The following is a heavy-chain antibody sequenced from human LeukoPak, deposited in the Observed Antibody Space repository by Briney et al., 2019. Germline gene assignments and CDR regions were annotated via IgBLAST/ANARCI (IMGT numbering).Heavy chain of an antibody. D-gene: IGHD2-15*01. CDR3: ARKSVAATPRDIVYQYSYMDV. Sequence: AASMKVSCKSSGYTFTSYAMNWVRQAPGQGLEWMGWIGTNTGNPTYAQGFTGRFVFSLDTSVSTAYLQISSLKAEDTAVYYCARKSVAATPRDIVYQYSYMDVWGKGTTVTVSS. CDR2: IGTNTGNP. J-gene: IGHJ6*03. V-gene: IGHV7-4-1*02. CDR1: GYTFTSYA.